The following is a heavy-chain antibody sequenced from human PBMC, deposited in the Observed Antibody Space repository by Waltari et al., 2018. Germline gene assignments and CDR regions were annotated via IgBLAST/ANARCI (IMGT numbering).Heavy chain of an antibody. CDR1: GFTFSSYW. V-gene: IGHV3-7*01. CDR2: IKQDGSEK. Sequence: EVQLVESGGGLVQPGGSLRLSCAASGFTFSSYWMSWVRQAPGKGLGWVANIKQDGSEKYYVDAVKGRFTIARDNAKNSLYLQMNSLRAEDTAVYYCARENRRFTIFGVVIKVPYYFDYWGQGTLVTVSS. CDR3: ARENRRFTIFGVVIKVPYYFDY. J-gene: IGHJ4*02. D-gene: IGHD3-3*01.